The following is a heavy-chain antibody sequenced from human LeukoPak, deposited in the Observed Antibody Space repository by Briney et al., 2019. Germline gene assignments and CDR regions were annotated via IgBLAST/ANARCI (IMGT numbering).Heavy chain of an antibody. CDR2: IWYDGNNK. CDR3: AKGYNYAYEY. Sequence: GGSLRLSCAASGFIFSSYGMHWVRQAPGKGLEWVAVIWYDGNNKYYAASVKGRFTISRDNSKNTLYLQMNSLRPEDTAVYYCAKGYNYAYEYWGQGTLVTVSS. CDR1: GFIFSSYG. J-gene: IGHJ4*02. D-gene: IGHD5-18*01. V-gene: IGHV3-33*06.